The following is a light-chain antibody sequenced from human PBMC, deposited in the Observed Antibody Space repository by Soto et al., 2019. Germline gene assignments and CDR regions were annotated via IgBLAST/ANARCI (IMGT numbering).Light chain of an antibody. V-gene: IGKV3-20*01. CDR2: GVS. CDR1: QSVNSRF. J-gene: IGKJ3*01. Sequence: ESVLTQSPGTLSLSPGERATLSCRASQSVNSRFLAWYQQKPGQAPSLLIYGVSSRATGIPDRFSGSGSGTDFTLIISRLEPEDFAVYYCQHYDGPPFTFGPGTKVDIK. CDR3: QHYDGPPFT.